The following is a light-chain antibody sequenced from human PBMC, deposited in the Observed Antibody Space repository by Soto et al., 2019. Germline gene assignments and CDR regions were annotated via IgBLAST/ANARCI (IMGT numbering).Light chain of an antibody. Sequence: QSALTQPASVSGSPGQSITISCTGTSSDVGSHNLVSWYQHYPGKAPQLIIFEASKRPSGVSNRFSGSKSGSTASLTISGLQAEDEADYYCCSNAAGSTYVFGTGTKLTV. CDR2: EAS. CDR1: SSDVGSHNL. J-gene: IGLJ1*01. V-gene: IGLV2-23*01. CDR3: CSNAAGSTYV.